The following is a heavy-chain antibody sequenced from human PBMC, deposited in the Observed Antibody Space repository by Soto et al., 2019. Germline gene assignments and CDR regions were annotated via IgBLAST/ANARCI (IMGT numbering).Heavy chain of an antibody. V-gene: IGHV3-30*18. CDR3: AKDRGAAAGLDY. CDR1: GFTFSSYG. J-gene: IGHJ4*02. CDR2: ISYDGSNK. D-gene: IGHD6-13*01. Sequence: PGGSLSLSCAASGFTFSSYGMHWVRQAPGKGLEWVAVISYDGSNKYYADSVKGRFTISRDNSKNTLYLQMNSLRAEDTAVYYCAKDRGAAAGLDYWGQGTLVTVSS.